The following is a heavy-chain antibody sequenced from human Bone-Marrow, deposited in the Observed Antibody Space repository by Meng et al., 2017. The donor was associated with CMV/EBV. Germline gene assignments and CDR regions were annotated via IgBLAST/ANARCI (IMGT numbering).Heavy chain of an antibody. V-gene: IGHV3-7*01. CDR3: AKGAGTRYDFWSGYYTGIESYYYYGMDV. CDR1: GFTFSTYW. J-gene: IGHJ6*02. CDR2: IKYDGSEK. D-gene: IGHD3-3*01. Sequence: GESLKISCSASGFTFSTYWMSWVRQAPGKGLEWVANIKYDGSEKYYVDSMKGRFTVSRDNTKSSLYLQMNSLRAEDTAVYYCAKGAGTRYDFWSGYYTGIESYYYYGMDVWGQGTTVTVSS.